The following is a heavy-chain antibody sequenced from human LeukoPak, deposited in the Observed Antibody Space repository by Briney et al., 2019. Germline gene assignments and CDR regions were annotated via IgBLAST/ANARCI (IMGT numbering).Heavy chain of an antibody. J-gene: IGHJ5*02. CDR2: ISTYKGNT. CDR3: ARDNSVEDTAWWFDP. D-gene: IGHD4-23*01. Sequence: ASVKVSCKASGYTFTSYGISWVRQAPGQGLEWMGWISTYKGNTNYAQKLQGRVTMTRDMSTSTDYMELSSLRSEDTAVYYCARDNSVEDTAWWFDPWGQGTLVTVSS. CDR1: GYTFTSYG. V-gene: IGHV1-18*01.